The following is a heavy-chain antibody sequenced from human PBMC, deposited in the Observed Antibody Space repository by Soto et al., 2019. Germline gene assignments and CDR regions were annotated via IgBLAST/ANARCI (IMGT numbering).Heavy chain of an antibody. Sequence: SETLSLTCTVSGGSISSGGYYWSWIRQHPGKGLEWIGYIYYSGSTYYNPSLKSRVTISVDTSKNQFSLKLSSVTAADTAVYYCARDSQPGAFDIWGQGTMVTVS. CDR3: ARDSQPGAFDI. CDR2: IYYSGST. CDR1: GGSISSGGYY. J-gene: IGHJ3*02. D-gene: IGHD6-13*01. V-gene: IGHV4-31*03.